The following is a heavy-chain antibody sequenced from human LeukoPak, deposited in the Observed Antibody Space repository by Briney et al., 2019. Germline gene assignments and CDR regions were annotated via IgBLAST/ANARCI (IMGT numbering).Heavy chain of an antibody. CDR3: ATEKGDSPDY. Sequence: GGSVRLSCVASGFTFSNYAMAWVLQAPGKGLEWVSGVSGSGVNTFYAVSVKGRFTVSRDNPKNTLYLQMSSLRPEDTAVYYCATEKGDSPDYWGQGTLVTVSS. CDR1: GFTFSNYA. V-gene: IGHV3-23*01. CDR2: VSGSGVNT. D-gene: IGHD3-16*01. J-gene: IGHJ4*02.